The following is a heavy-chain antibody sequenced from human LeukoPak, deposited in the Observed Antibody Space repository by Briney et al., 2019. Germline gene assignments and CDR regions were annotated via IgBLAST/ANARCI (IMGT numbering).Heavy chain of an antibody. D-gene: IGHD2-2*01. CDR3: ARDDCSSISCYHNWFDP. CDR1: GFTFSSYW. V-gene: IGHV3-7*01. Sequence: GGSLRLSCAASGFTFSSYWMSWVRQAPGKGLEWVANIKQDGSEKYYVDSVKGRFTISRDNAKNSLYQQMNSLRAEDTAVYYCARDDCSSISCYHNWFDPWGQGTLVTVSS. CDR2: IKQDGSEK. J-gene: IGHJ5*02.